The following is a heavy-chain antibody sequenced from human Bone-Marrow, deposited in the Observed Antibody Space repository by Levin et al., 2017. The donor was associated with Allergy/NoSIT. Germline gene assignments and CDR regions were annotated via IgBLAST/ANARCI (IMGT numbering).Heavy chain of an antibody. Sequence: SETLSLTCTVSGGSITSYYWSWIRQPPGKALEWIGYIYYSGDTNYNPSLKGLVTISVDTSKNQFSLKLSSVTAADTAVYYCARDRVLVGSTNYYYGMDVWGQGTTVTVSS. J-gene: IGHJ6*02. D-gene: IGHD1-26*01. CDR2: IYYSGDT. CDR3: ARDRVLVGSTNYYYGMDV. V-gene: IGHV4-59*01. CDR1: GGSITSYY.